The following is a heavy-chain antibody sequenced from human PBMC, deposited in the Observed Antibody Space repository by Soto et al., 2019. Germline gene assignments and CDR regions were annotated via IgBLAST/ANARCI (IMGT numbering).Heavy chain of an antibody. CDR1: GFTVSSNY. V-gene: IGHV3-53*04. Sequence: EVQLVESGGGLVQPGGSLRLSCAASGFTVSSNYMSWVRQAPGKGLEWVSVIYSGGSTYYADSVKGRFTISRHNSKNTLYLQMNSLRAEDTAVYYCARVRARYCSSTSCSSRNYYYYYYMDVWGKGTTVTVSS. D-gene: IGHD2-2*01. J-gene: IGHJ6*03. CDR3: ARVRARYCSSTSCSSRNYYYYYYMDV. CDR2: IYSGGST.